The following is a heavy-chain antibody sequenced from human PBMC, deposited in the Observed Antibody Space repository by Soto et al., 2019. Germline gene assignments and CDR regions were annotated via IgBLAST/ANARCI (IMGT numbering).Heavy chain of an antibody. J-gene: IGHJ4*02. V-gene: IGHV4-34*01. Sequence: PSETLSLTXAVYGGSFSGYYWSWIRQPPGKGLEWIGEINHSGSTNYNPSLKSRVTISVDTSKNQFSLKLSSVTAADTAVYYCARNSAAAPERYWGQGTLVTVSS. D-gene: IGHD6-13*01. CDR1: GGSFSGYY. CDR2: INHSGST. CDR3: ARNSAAAPERY.